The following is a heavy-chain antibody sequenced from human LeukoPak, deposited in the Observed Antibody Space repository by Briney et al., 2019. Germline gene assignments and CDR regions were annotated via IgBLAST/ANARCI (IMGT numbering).Heavy chain of an antibody. CDR3: GEGRKGAWFPNY. J-gene: IGHJ4*02. Sequence: GGSLRLSCAASGFTVSSNYMSWVRQAPGKGLEWVSVIYGGVNTVYADSVQGRFTISRDNAKNSLYLQMNSLRAEDTAVYYCGEGRKGAWFPNYWGQGTLVTVSS. D-gene: IGHD3-10*01. V-gene: IGHV3-66*01. CDR1: GFTVSSNY. CDR2: IYGGVNT.